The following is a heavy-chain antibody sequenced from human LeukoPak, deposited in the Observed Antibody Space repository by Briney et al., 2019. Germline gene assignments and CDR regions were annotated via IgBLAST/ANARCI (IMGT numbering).Heavy chain of an antibody. D-gene: IGHD5-18*01. J-gene: IGHJ4*02. CDR1: GFTFSTYA. CDR2: IYYSGST. V-gene: IGHV4-59*08. CDR3: ARHVDTAMVTFDY. Sequence: PGGSLRLSCAASGFTFSTYAMNWIRQPPGKGLEWIGYIYYSGSTNYNPSLKSRVTISVDTSKNQFSLKLSSVTAADTAVYYCARHVDTAMVTFDYWGQGTLVTVSS.